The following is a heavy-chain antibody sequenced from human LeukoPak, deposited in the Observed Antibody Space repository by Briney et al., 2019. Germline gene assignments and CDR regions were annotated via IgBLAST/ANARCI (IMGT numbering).Heavy chain of an antibody. D-gene: IGHD4/OR15-4a*01. V-gene: IGHV3-23*01. CDR3: ARIKGVLQ. Sequence: GGSLRLSCAASGFPLSRYAMSWVREAPGRGLELVSASSASGGSTDYADSVKCRFTTSRDKYMNTQYLKMNSLRAEDTAVYYCARIKGVLQWGQGTLVTVSS. J-gene: IGHJ4*02. CDR2: SSASGGST. CDR1: GFPLSRYA.